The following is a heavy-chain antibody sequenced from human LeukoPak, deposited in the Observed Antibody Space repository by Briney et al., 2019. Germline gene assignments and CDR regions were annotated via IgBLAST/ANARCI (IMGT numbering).Heavy chain of an antibody. V-gene: IGHV4-59*08. CDR3: ARHVDY. CDR1: GASISTNY. CDR2: IFCGGGT. Sequence: PSETLSLTCSVSGASISTNYWSWIRQPPGKGLEWIGCIFCGGGTNYKPSLKSRITISVDTSKNQLSLRLSSVTAADTAVYYCARHVDYWGQGTLVTVSS. J-gene: IGHJ4*02.